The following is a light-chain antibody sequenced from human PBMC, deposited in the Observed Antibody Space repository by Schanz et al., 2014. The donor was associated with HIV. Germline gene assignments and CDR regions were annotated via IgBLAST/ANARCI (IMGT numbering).Light chain of an antibody. CDR3: QSYDSSLSGYV. CDR1: SSDIGHYNY. V-gene: IGLV2-14*03. J-gene: IGLJ1*01. Sequence: QSVLTQPASVSGSPGQSITISCTGTSSDIGHYNYVSWYQQHPGKAPKLLIYDVTNRPSGVSNRFSGSKSGNTASLAISGLQAEDEADYYCQSYDSSLSGYVFGTGTKLTVL. CDR2: DVT.